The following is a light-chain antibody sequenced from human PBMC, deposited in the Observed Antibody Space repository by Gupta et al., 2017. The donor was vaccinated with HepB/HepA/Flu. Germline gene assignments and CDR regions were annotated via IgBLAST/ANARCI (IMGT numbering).Light chain of an antibody. V-gene: IGLV1-44*01. CDR2: SND. Sequence: QSVLTQPPSASGTPGQRVTISCSGSSSNIGTNTVNWYQQLPGTAPKLLIYSNDHRPSGVPYRFSGSKSGTSASLAISGLQSEDEADYSCAAWDDSLNGWVFGGGTKLTVL. J-gene: IGLJ3*02. CDR1: SSNIGTNT. CDR3: AAWDDSLNGWV.